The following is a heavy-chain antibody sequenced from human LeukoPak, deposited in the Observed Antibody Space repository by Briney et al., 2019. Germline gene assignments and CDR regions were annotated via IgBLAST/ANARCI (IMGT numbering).Heavy chain of an antibody. Sequence: GGSLRLSCAASGFTFSSYAMHWVRQAPGKGLEWVAVISYDGSNKYYADSVKGRFTISRDNSKNTLYLQMNSLRAEDTAVYYCARDSYGDGYNQGYFDYWGQGTLVTVSS. CDR3: ARDSYGDGYNQGYFDY. CDR2: ISYDGSNK. V-gene: IGHV3-30-3*01. D-gene: IGHD5-24*01. CDR1: GFTFSSYA. J-gene: IGHJ4*02.